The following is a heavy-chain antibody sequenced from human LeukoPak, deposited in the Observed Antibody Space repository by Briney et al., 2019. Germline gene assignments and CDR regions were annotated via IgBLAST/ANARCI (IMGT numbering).Heavy chain of an antibody. CDR3: AKGGNSAPLDY. Sequence: GGSLRLSCTASGLILIDSAMTWVRQAPGKGLEWVSAISSSGGDTIYTDSVKGRFTISRDNSKNTLYLHMNSLRAEDTAIYYCAKGGNSAPLDYWGQGTLVTVSS. CDR2: ISSSGGDT. J-gene: IGHJ4*02. V-gene: IGHV3-23*01. D-gene: IGHD1-7*01. CDR1: GLILIDSA.